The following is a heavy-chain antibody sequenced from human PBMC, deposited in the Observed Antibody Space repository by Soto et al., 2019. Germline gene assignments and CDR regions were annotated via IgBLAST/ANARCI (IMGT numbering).Heavy chain of an antibody. J-gene: IGHJ4*02. Sequence: QVQLVESGGGVVQPGRSLRLSCAASGFTFSYYGMHWVRQAPGKGLEWMAMISYDGSDQYYADSVRGRFTISRDNSKNTLNLQMNRLRGDDTAVYYCAKALGELSPESYDYWGQGTLITVSS. CDR1: GFTFSYYG. V-gene: IGHV3-30*18. CDR3: AKALGELSPESYDY. CDR2: ISYDGSDQ. D-gene: IGHD3-16*02.